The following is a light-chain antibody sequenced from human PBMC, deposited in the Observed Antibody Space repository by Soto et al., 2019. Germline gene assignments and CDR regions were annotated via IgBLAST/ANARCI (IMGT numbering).Light chain of an antibody. CDR2: GAS. Sequence: EIVMTQSPATLSVSPGERATLSCRASQSVSSNLAWYQQKPGQAPRLLIYGASTRATGIPARLSGSGSGTEFTLTISSLQSEDFAVYYCQQYTNWSRVFGPGTKVDIX. CDR3: QQYTNWSRV. CDR1: QSVSSN. V-gene: IGKV3-15*01. J-gene: IGKJ1*01.